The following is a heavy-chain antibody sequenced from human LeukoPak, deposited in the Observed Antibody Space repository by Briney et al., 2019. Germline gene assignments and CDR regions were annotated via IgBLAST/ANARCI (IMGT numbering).Heavy chain of an antibody. CDR1: GFTFSSYG. D-gene: IGHD2-2*02. Sequence: PGGSLRLSCAAPGFTFSSYGMHWVRQAPGKGLEWVAVIWYDGSNKYYADSVKGRFTISRDNSKNTLYLQMNSLRAEDTAVYYCARDLPLYSYFDYWGQGTLVTVSS. CDR3: ARDLPLYSYFDY. V-gene: IGHV3-33*01. CDR2: IWYDGSNK. J-gene: IGHJ4*02.